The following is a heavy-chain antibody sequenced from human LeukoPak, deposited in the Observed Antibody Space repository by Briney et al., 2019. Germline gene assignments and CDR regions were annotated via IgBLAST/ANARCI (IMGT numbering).Heavy chain of an antibody. J-gene: IGHJ6*02. Sequence: GGSLRLSCAASGFTFSSYAMSWVRQAPGKGLEWVSAISGSGGSTYYADSVKGRFTISRDNSKNTLYLQMNSLRAEDTAVYYCAIGVIGYYYYYGMDVWGQGTTVTVSS. CDR2: ISGSGGST. D-gene: IGHD3-10*01. CDR3: AIGVIGYYYYYGMDV. V-gene: IGHV3-23*01. CDR1: GFTFSSYA.